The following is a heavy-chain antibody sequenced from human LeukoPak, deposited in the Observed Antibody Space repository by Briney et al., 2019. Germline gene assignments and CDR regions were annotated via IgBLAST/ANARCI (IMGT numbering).Heavy chain of an antibody. Sequence: ASVKVSCKASGYTFTGFYIHWARQAPGQGLEWMGWINPNSGGTNYAQKFQGRVTMTRDSSISTAYMELSRLSSDDTAVYYCATARDILTTISVGGFDYWGQGTLVTVSS. D-gene: IGHD5-12*01. CDR1: GYTFTGFY. CDR3: ATARDILTTISVGGFDY. J-gene: IGHJ4*02. CDR2: INPNSGGT. V-gene: IGHV1-2*02.